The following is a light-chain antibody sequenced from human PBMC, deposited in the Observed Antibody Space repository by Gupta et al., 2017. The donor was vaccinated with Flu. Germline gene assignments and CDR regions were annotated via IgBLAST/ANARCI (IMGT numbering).Light chain of an antibody. J-gene: IGKJ1*01. CDR1: QSISSW. V-gene: IGKV1-5*03. CDR2: KAS. CDR3: QQYNSYPWT. Sequence: EDRVTITGRASQSISSWLAGYQQKPWKAPKLRIYKASRLESGVPSRFSGSGSGTEFTLTISSLQPDDFATYYCQQYNSYPWTCGQGTKVEIK.